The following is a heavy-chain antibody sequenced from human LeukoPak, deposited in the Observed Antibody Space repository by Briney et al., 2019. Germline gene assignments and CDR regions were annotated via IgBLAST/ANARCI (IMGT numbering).Heavy chain of an antibody. Sequence: SETLSLTCTVSGGSISSYYWSWIRQPAGKGLEWIGRIYTSGSTNYNPSLKSRVTMSVDTSKNQFSLKLSSVTAADTAVYYCARDRYGSGSYYNEGGFDPWGQGTLVTVSS. CDR1: GGSISSYY. CDR2: IYTSGST. D-gene: IGHD3-10*01. V-gene: IGHV4-4*07. CDR3: ARDRYGSGSYYNEGGFDP. J-gene: IGHJ5*02.